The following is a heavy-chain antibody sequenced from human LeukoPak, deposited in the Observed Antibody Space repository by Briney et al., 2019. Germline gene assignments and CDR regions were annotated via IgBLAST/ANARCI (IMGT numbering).Heavy chain of an antibody. CDR3: ARGLWDTAMVTFDY. CDR1: VESFRGHY. D-gene: IGHD5-18*01. J-gene: IGHJ4*02. V-gene: IGHV4-34*01. CDR2: INHSGST. Sequence: PSETLSLTCAVYVESFRGHYWGWIPHPPAKGLEKIGEINHSGSTNYNPSLKSLVTISVDTSNNQFSLKLSSVTAADTAVYYCARGLWDTAMVTFDYWGQGTLVTVSS.